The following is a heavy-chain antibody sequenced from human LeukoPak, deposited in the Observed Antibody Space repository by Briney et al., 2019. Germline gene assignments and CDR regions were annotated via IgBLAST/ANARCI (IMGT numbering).Heavy chain of an antibody. CDR1: GFTFSNYW. J-gene: IGHJ4*02. D-gene: IGHD4-17*01. CDR3: ARHGDYAFDY. Sequence: GGSLRLSCAASGFTFSNYWMTWVRQAPGKGLEWVANIKEDGGMKYHVDSVRGRFTISRDNAKDSLNLQLSSLRVEDTAVYYCARHGDYAFDYWGQGILVTVSS. V-gene: IGHV3-7*05. CDR2: IKEDGGMK.